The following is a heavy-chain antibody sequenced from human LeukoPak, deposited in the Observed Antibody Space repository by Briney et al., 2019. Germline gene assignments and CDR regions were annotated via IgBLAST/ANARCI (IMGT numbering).Heavy chain of an antibody. CDR2: INHSGST. D-gene: IGHD4-17*01. CDR1: GGSFSGYY. J-gene: IGHJ6*04. V-gene: IGHV4-34*01. CDR3: ARGGNGHLYPHTAQMDV. Sequence: SETLSLTCAVYGGSFSGYYWSWIRQPPGKGLEWIGEINHSGSTNYNPSLKSRVTISVDTSKNQFSLKLSSVTAADTAVYYCARGGNGHLYPHTAQMDVWGKGTTVTVSS.